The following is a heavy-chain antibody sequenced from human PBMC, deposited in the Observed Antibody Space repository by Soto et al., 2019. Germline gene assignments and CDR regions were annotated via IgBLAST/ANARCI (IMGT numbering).Heavy chain of an antibody. CDR2: IYYSGST. CDR3: ARDVRFLEWLSEDQRSGRPTCYYYYYMDV. J-gene: IGHJ6*03. CDR1: GGSISSSSYY. V-gene: IGHV4-39*02. D-gene: IGHD3-3*01. Sequence: SETLSLTCTVSGGSISSSSYYWGWIRQPPGKGLEWIGSIYYSGSTYYNPSLKSRVTISVDTSKNQFSLKLSSVTAADTAVYYCARDVRFLEWLSEDQRSGRPTCYYYYYMDVWGKGTTVTVSS.